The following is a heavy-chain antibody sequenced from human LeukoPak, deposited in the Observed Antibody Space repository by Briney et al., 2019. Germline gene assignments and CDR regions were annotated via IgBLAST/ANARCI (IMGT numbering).Heavy chain of an antibody. Sequence: GGTLRLSCAASGFTFSRYGMSWVRQAPGKGLEWVSVIYSGGSTYYADSVKGRFTISRDNSKNTLYLQMNSLRADDTAVYYCASPVFGRLATRGAFDYWGQGTLVTVSS. D-gene: IGHD3-10*01. V-gene: IGHV3-53*01. J-gene: IGHJ4*02. CDR3: ASPVFGRLATRGAFDY. CDR1: GFTFSRYG. CDR2: IYSGGST.